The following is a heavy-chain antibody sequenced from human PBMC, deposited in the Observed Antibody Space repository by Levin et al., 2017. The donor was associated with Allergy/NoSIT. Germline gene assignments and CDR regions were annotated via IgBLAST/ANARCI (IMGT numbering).Heavy chain of an antibody. V-gene: IGHV4-30-4*01. CDR1: GGSISSGDYY. CDR2: IYYSGST. CDR3: ARVNRGRYFDWLFHNYFDY. D-gene: IGHD3-9*01. J-gene: IGHJ4*02. Sequence: PSETLSLTCTVSGGSISSGDYYWSWIRQPPGKGLEWIGYIYYSGSTYYNPSLKSRVTISVDTSKNQFSLKLSSVTAADTAVYYCARVNRGRYFDWLFHNYFDYWGQGTLVTVSS.